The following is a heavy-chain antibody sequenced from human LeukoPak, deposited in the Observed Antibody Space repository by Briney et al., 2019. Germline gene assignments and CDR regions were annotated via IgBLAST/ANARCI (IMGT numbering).Heavy chain of an antibody. V-gene: IGHV4-30-4*08. Sequence: SQTLSLTCTVSGGSISSGDYYWSWIRQPPGKGLEWIGYIYYSGSTYYNPSLKSRVTISVDPSKNQFSLKLSPVTAADTAVYYCARVSSGWFFDYWGQGTLVTVSS. CDR3: ARVSSGWFFDY. CDR2: IYYSGST. CDR1: GGSISSGDYY. D-gene: IGHD6-19*01. J-gene: IGHJ4*02.